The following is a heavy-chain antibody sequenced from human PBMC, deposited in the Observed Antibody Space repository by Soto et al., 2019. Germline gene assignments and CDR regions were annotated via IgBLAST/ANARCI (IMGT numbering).Heavy chain of an antibody. V-gene: IGHV3-23*01. CDR2: ISGSGGST. D-gene: IGHD3-3*01. CDR1: GFTFSSYA. J-gene: IGHJ1*01. CDR3: AKSSGYDFWSGYYQSAEYFQH. Sequence: GGSLRLSCAASGFTFSSYAMSWVRQAPGKGLEWVSAISGSGGSTYYADSVKGRFTISRDNSKNKLYLQMNSLRAEDTAVYYCAKSSGYDFWSGYYQSAEYFQHWGQGTLVTVSS.